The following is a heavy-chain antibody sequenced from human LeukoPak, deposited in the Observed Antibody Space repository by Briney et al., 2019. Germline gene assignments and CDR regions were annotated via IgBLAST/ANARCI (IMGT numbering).Heavy chain of an antibody. V-gene: IGHV3-13*01. CDR3: ARAGGGATADWYFDL. J-gene: IGHJ2*01. D-gene: IGHD5-12*01. CDR2: VGYGGDT. CDR1: GFTFSGYD. Sequence: GGSLRLSCAASGFTFSGYDMHWVRQPPGKGLEWVAAVGYGGDTYYPASVEGRFTVSRENAKNSLYLQMNTLRAGDTAVYYCARAGGGATADWYFDLWGRGTPVTVSS.